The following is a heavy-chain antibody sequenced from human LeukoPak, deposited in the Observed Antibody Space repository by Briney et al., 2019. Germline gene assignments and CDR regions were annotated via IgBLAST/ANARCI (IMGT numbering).Heavy chain of an antibody. CDR3: ARSYYYGGSYYPFDF. Sequence: GGSLTHSSAASTHTSISNGISTAGQALGNVVEVQTATWYDGSNKYYAGSVKGRFTISRDNSKNTLYLQMNSLRAEDTAVYYCARSYYYGGSYYPFDFWGQGTLVTVSS. CDR1: THTSISNG. J-gene: IGHJ4*02. D-gene: IGHD3-10*01. V-gene: IGHV3-33*01. CDR2: TWYDGSNK.